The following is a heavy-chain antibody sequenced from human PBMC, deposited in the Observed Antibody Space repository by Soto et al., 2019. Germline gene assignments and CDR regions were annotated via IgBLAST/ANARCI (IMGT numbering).Heavy chain of an antibody. Sequence: GGSLRLSCAASGFTFSSYAMSWVRQAPGKGLEWVSAISGSGGSTYYADSVKGRFTISRDNAKNSLYLQMNSLRAEDTAVYYCARDRGGTVTTSSDYYYYGMDVWGQGTTVTVSS. V-gene: IGHV3-23*01. CDR3: ARDRGGTVTTSSDYYYYGMDV. CDR2: ISGSGGST. D-gene: IGHD4-4*01. CDR1: GFTFSSYA. J-gene: IGHJ6*02.